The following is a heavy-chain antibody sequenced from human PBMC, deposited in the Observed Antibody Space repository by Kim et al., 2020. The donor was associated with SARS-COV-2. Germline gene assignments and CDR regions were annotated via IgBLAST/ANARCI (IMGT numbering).Heavy chain of an antibody. J-gene: IGHJ4*02. CDR2: IRCGGSST. V-gene: IGHV3-23*01. CDR1: GFTFSSYA. D-gene: IGHD6-13*01. CDR3: AKDTPLPGIAAAGTDDCLDD. Sequence: GGSLRLSCAASGFTFSSYAMHWVRQAPGEGLEWVSAIRCGGSSTYYADSVKGRFTISRDNSKNTLYLQMNSLRPEDTAVYYCAKDTPLPGIAAAGTDDCLDDWGQGTLVTVSS.